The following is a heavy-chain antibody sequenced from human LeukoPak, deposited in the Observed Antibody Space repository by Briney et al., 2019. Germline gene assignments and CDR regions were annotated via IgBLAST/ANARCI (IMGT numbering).Heavy chain of an antibody. CDR1: GGSFSGYY. D-gene: IGHD6-19*01. J-gene: IGHJ6*02. CDR2: INHSGST. V-gene: IGHV4-34*01. CDR3: ARAGDSSGWYYYGMDV. Sequence: SETLSLTCAVYGGSFSGYYWSWIRQPPGKGLEWIGEINHSGSTNYNPSLKSRVTISVDTSKNQFSLKLSSVTAADTAVYYCARAGDSSGWYYYGMDVWGQGTTVTVSS.